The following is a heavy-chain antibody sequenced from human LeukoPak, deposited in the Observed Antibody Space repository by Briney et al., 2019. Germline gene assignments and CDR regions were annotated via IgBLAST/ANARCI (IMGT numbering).Heavy chain of an antibody. CDR3: ARGYSTSCYTCGMDV. CDR1: GFIFSSYW. D-gene: IGHD2-2*02. V-gene: IGHV3-7*01. CDR2: IKEDGSEK. J-gene: IGHJ6*02. Sequence: GGSLRLSCAASGFIFSSYWMSWVRQAPGKGLEWVGNIKEDGSEKRYVDSLKGRFTISRDNAKNTLYLQMNSLRAEDTAVYYCARGYSTSCYTCGMDVWGQGTTVTVSS.